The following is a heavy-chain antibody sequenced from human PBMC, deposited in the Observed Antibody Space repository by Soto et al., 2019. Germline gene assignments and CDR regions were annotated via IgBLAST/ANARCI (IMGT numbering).Heavy chain of an antibody. CDR1: GFTFSSSA. V-gene: IGHV1-58*01. Sequence: SVKVSGKASGFTFSSSAVQWVRQARGQGLEWIGWIVLGNGSTNYAQKFQERVTRTRGISTSTAYMEVRSLTFEDTAVYYCAARIGNIGWYWLDTWGQGTLVTVS. D-gene: IGHD6-19*01. J-gene: IGHJ5*02. CDR2: IVLGNGST. CDR3: AARIGNIGWYWLDT.